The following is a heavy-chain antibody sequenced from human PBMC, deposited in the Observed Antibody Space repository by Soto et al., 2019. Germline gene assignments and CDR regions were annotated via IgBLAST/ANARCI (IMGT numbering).Heavy chain of an antibody. CDR3: ARSSGLGIDF. D-gene: IGHD6-19*01. CDR1: GFTFNTHG. V-gene: IGHV3-33*01. Sequence: ESGGGVVQPGRSLRLSCAASGFTFNTHGMHWVRQAPGMGLEWVAVIWYDESKKYYEDSVTGRFTISRDNSRSALYLQMDSLRAEDTGVYYCARSSGLGIDFWGQGTLVTVSS. J-gene: IGHJ4*02. CDR2: IWYDESKK.